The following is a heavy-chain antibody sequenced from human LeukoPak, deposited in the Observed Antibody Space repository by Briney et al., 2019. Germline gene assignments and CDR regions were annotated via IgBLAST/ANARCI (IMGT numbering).Heavy chain of an antibody. V-gene: IGHV3-23*01. D-gene: IGHD3/OR15-3a*01. CDR2: ISGSGGST. CDR3: AKGGLGSAFDF. J-gene: IGHJ4*02. CDR1: GXTFSGYG. Sequence: GGSLRLSCAASGXTFSGYGMSWVRQAPGKGLECVSGISGSGGSTYYADSVKGRFTISRDNSKNTLSLQMNTLRADDTAVYYCAKGGLGSAFDFWGQGTLVTVSS.